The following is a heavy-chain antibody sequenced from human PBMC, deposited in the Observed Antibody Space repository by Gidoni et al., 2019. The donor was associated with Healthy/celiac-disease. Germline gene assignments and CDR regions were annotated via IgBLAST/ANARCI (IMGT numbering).Heavy chain of an antibody. CDR1: GFTFSSYA. D-gene: IGHD3-3*01. J-gene: IGHJ4*02. CDR3: ATRGIFGVVMPVFDY. Sequence: EVQLLESGGGLVQPGGSLRLSCAASGFTFSSYAMSWVRQAPGKGLEWVSAISGSGGSTYYADSVKGRFTISRDNSKNTLYLQMNSLRAEDTAVYYCATRGIFGVVMPVFDYWGQGTLVTVSS. V-gene: IGHV3-23*01. CDR2: ISGSGGST.